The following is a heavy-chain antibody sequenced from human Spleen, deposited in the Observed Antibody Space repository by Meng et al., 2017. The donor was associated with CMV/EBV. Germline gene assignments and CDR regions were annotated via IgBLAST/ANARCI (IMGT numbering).Heavy chain of an antibody. Sequence: QVQLQQSGAGLLKPSETLSLTRAVYGGSFRGYYWSWIRQPPGKGLEWIGEINHSGSTNYNPSLKSRVTISVDTSKNQFSLKLSSVTAADTAVYYCARGLVLDPWGQGTLVTVSS. J-gene: IGHJ5*02. CDR1: GGSFRGYY. V-gene: IGHV4-34*01. CDR3: ARGLVLDP. CDR2: INHSGST. D-gene: IGHD6-6*01.